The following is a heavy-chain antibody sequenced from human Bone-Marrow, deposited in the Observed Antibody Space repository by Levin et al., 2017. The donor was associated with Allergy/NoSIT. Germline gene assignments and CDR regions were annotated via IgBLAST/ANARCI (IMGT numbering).Heavy chain of an antibody. CDR2: ISGGGGII. D-gene: IGHD3-3*01. CDR3: AKVEVASIHYDGFDV. J-gene: IGHJ6*02. V-gene: IGHV3-23*01. CDR1: GFTFSDYA. Sequence: PGGSLRLSCAASGFTFSDYAMNWVRQAPGKGLEWVSVISGGGGIIYYSDSVKGRFTISRDKSKNTMYLQMNSLRAEDTAIYYCAKVEVASIHYDGFDVWGQGTAVTVSS.